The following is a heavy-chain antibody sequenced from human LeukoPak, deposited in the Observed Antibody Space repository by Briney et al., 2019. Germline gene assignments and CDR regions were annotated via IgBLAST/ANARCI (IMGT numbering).Heavy chain of an antibody. CDR2: ISSDGTYT. Sequence: GGSLRLSCAASGFTFSSHLMHWVRQAPGKGLVWVSRISSDGTYTNYADSVRGRFTISRDNAKNTLYLQMNSLRAEDTAVYYCAKRSRRLTLVRGVPREDVWGQGTTVTVSS. CDR3: AKRSRRLTLVRGVPREDV. D-gene: IGHD3-10*01. CDR1: GFTFSSHL. V-gene: IGHV3-74*01. J-gene: IGHJ6*02.